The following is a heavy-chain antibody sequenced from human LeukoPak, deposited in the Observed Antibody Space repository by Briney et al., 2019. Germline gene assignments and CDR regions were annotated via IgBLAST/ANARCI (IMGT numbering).Heavy chain of an antibody. D-gene: IGHD2-2*01. J-gene: IGHJ2*01. CDR2: ISSRSNYI. V-gene: IGHV3-21*01. CDR1: GFTFTTYS. Sequence: GGSLRLSCEASGFTFTTYSMTWVRQAPGKGLEWVSSISSRSNYIYYADSVKGRFTISRDNAKNSLYLQMDSLRAEETAVYYCARDAYCSTTSCKEYFDLWGRGTLVTVSS. CDR3: ARDAYCSTTSCKEYFDL.